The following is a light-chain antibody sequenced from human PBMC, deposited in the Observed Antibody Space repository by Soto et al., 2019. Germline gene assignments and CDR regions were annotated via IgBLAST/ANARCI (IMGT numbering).Light chain of an antibody. J-gene: IGKJ1*01. CDR3: MQAIQAPRT. V-gene: IGKV2-28*01. Sequence: DIVLTQSPLSLPVTPGEPASISCRSSQSLLHSNGNIYLDWYLQKPGQSPQLLIYLGSNRASGVPDRFSGSGSGSDFTLKITRVQAGDVGVYYGMQAIQAPRTFGLGTKVEIK. CDR2: LGS. CDR1: QSLLHSNGNIY.